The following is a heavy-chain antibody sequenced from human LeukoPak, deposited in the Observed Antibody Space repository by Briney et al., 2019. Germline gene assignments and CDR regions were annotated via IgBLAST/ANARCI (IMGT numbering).Heavy chain of an antibody. V-gene: IGHV5-51*01. CDR2: IYPGDSDT. CDR3: ARRGSCRSNSCYEYFDY. J-gene: IGHJ4*02. Sequence: GESLNISCKGSGSRFTSYWIGWVRQMPGKGLEWMGIIYPGDSDTRNSPSFQGQVTISADKSINTAYLQWSSLKASDTAVYYCARRGSCRSNSCYEYFDYWGQGTLVTVSS. CDR1: GSRFTSYW. D-gene: IGHD2-2*01.